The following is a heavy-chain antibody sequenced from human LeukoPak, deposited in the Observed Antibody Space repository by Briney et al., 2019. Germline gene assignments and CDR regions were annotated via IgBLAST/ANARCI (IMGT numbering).Heavy chain of an antibody. CDR1: GFTFSSYG. D-gene: IGHD1-26*01. V-gene: IGHV3-30*02. Sequence: GGSLRLSCAASGFTFSSYGMHWVRQAPGKGLEWVAFIRYDGSNKYYVDSVKGRFTISRDNSKNTLYLQMSSLRAEDTAVYYCAKKPRYSGSSYFDYWGQGTLVTVSS. CDR2: IRYDGSNK. CDR3: AKKPRYSGSSYFDY. J-gene: IGHJ4*02.